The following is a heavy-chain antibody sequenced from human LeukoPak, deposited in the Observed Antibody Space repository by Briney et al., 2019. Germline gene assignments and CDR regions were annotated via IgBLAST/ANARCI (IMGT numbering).Heavy chain of an antibody. J-gene: IGHJ3*02. V-gene: IGHV4-30-4*08. CDR2: IYYSGST. CDR3: AGLLAYCGGDCYLSDALDI. CDR1: GGSISSGDYY. Sequence: SQTLSLTCTVSGGSISSGDYYWRWIRQPPGKGLEWIGYIYYSGSTYYNPSLKSRVTISVDTSKNQFSLKLSSVTAAETAVYYCAGLLAYCGGDCYLSDALDIWGQGTMVTVSS. D-gene: IGHD2-21*01.